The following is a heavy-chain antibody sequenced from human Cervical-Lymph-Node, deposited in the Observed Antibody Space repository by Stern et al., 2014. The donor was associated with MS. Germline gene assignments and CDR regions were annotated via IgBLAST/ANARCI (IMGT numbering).Heavy chain of an antibody. CDR2: IYYSGST. D-gene: IGHD4-23*01. J-gene: IGHJ4*02. CDR3: ARVGRWLNIDY. Sequence: VHLQESGPGLVKPSETLSLTCTVSGGSISSYYWSWIRQPPGKGLEWIGYIYYSGSTNYNPSLKSRVTISVDTSKNQFSLKLSSVTAADTAVYYCARVGRWLNIDYWGQGTLVTVSS. V-gene: IGHV4-59*01. CDR1: GGSISSYY.